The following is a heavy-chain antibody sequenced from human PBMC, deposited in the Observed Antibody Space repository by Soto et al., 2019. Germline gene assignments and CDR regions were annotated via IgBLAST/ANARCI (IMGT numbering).Heavy chain of an antibody. D-gene: IGHD3-10*01. CDR1: GFTFSDHY. J-gene: IGHJ6*02. CDR2: SRNRVNSHTT. V-gene: IGHV3-72*01. CDR3: TRGILRGAPYYTFYGMAV. Sequence: EVQLVESGGGLVQPGGSLRLSCAASGFTFSDHYMDWVRQAPGKGLEWVARSRNRVNSHTTEYAASVKGRFTISRDESMSALYLQTNSPKTEATAVYYFTRGILRGAPYYTFYGMAVWCQGTTVTVSS.